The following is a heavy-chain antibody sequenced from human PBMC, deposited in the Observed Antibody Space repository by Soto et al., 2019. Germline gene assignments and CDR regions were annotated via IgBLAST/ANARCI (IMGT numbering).Heavy chain of an antibody. V-gene: IGHV1-8*01. Sequence: ASVKVSCKASGYTFTSYDINWVRQATGQGLEWMGWMNPNSGNTGYEQKFQGRVTMTRNTSISTAYMELSSLRSEDTAVYYCARSQAWRGPPRYYGMDVWGQGTTVTVSS. CDR2: MNPNSGNT. CDR3: ARSQAWRGPPRYYGMDV. CDR1: GYTFTSYD. J-gene: IGHJ6*02. D-gene: IGHD3-3*01.